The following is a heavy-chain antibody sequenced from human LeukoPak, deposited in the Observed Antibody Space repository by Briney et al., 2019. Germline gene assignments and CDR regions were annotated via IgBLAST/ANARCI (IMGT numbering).Heavy chain of an antibody. V-gene: IGHV3-23*01. J-gene: IGHJ4*02. D-gene: IGHD3-9*01. Sequence: GGSLRLSCAASGFTFSSYAMSWVRQSPGKGLEWVSAISGGGGSTYYAYYTDSVRGRFTISRDNSKNTLYLQMNSLRAEDTAVYYCAKFYDILTAYFDFWGQGTLVTVSS. CDR2: ISGGGGST. CDR3: AKFYDILTAYFDF. CDR1: GFTFSSYA.